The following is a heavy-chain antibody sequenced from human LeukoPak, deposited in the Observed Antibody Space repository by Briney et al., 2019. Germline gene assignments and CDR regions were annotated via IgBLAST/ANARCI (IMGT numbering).Heavy chain of an antibody. CDR3: ARAPSYYDSSAPTYYYGMDV. CDR2: IIPIFGTA. D-gene: IGHD3-22*01. V-gene: IGHV1-69*13. Sequence: SVNVSCKASGGTFSSYAISWVRQAPGQGLEWMGGIIPIFGTANYAQKFQGRDTITAEEDTSTAYMEVSRQREGDTAGYYCARAPSYYDSSAPTYYYGMDVWGQGTTVTVSS. J-gene: IGHJ6*02. CDR1: GGTFSSYA.